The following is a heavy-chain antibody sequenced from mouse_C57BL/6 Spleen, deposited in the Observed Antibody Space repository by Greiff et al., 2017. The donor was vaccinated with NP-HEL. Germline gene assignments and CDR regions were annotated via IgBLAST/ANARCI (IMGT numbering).Heavy chain of an antibody. CDR1: GFTFSDYG. CDR3: ATYGYPFAY. V-gene: IGHV5-17*01. Sequence: EVNVVESGGGLVKPGGSLKLSCAASGFTFSDYGMHWVRQAPEKGLEWVAYISSGSSTIYYADTVKGRFTISRDNAKNTLFLQLTSLRSEDTAMSYCATYGYPFAYWGQGTLVTVSA. CDR2: ISSGSSTI. J-gene: IGHJ3*01. D-gene: IGHD2-2*01.